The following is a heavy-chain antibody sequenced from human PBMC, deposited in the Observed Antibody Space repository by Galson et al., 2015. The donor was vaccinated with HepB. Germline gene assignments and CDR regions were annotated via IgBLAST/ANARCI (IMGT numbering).Heavy chain of an antibody. CDR2: ISGSGGTT. V-gene: IGHV3-23*01. J-gene: IGHJ5*02. D-gene: IGHD3-16*01. CDR3: VKVGDNWFDP. Sequence: SLRLSCAASGFTFGSYAMSWVRQAPGKGLEWVSSISGSGGTTYYADSVKGRFTISRDNYKNMLYLQMNSLRAEDTAVYYCVKVGDNWFDPWGQGTLVTVSS. CDR1: GFTFGSYA.